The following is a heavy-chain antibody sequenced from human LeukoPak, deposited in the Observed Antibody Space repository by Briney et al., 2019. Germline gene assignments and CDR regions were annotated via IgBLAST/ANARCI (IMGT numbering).Heavy chain of an antibody. CDR1: GGSFSGYY. Sequence: SETLSLTCAVYGGSFSGYYWSWIRQPPGKGLEWIGEINHSGSTNYNPSLKSRVTISVDTSKNQFSLTLSSVTAADTAVYYCARGLQGFDPWGQGTLVTVSS. CDR3: ARGLQGFDP. V-gene: IGHV4-34*01. CDR2: INHSGST. J-gene: IGHJ5*02.